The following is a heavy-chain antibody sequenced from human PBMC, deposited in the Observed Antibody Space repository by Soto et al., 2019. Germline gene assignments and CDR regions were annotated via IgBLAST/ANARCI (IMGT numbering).Heavy chain of an antibody. V-gene: IGHV4-31*03. Sequence: SETLSLTCTVSGGSISSGGYYWSWIRQHPGKGLEWIGYIYYSGSTYYNPSLKSRVTISVDTSKNQFSLKLSSVTAADTAVYYCARDSGAARDFDYWGQGTLVTVSS. CDR3: ARDSGAARDFDY. D-gene: IGHD6-6*01. J-gene: IGHJ4*02. CDR1: GGSISSGGYY. CDR2: IYYSGST.